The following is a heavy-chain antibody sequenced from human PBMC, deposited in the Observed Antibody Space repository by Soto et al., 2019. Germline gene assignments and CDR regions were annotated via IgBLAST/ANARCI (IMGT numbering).Heavy chain of an antibody. CDR2: IYWDDDK. CDR1: GFSLSTSGVG. J-gene: IGHJ3*02. D-gene: IGHD6-19*01. CDR3: AHTLWLVRAFDI. V-gene: IGHV2-5*02. Sequence: QITLKESGPPLVKPTQTLTLTCTFSGFSLSTSGVGVGWIRQPPGKALEWLALIYWDDDKRYSPSLKSRLTITKDTSKNQVVLTMTNMDPVDTATYCCAHTLWLVRAFDIWGQGTMVTVSS.